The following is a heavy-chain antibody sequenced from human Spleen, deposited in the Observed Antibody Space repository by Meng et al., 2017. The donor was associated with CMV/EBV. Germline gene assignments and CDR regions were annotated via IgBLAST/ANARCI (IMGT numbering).Heavy chain of an antibody. CDR2: INPDSGGT. CDR3: ARSINITPRGAFDV. J-gene: IGHJ3*01. V-gene: IGHV1-2*02. D-gene: IGHD6-6*01. CDR1: GYTFNGYY. Sequence: ASVKVSCKASGYTFNGYYIHWVRQAPGQGPELMGWINPDSGGTNYAQKFQGRVTMTRDTSIGTAYMELSRLGSDDTAVYYCARSINITPRGAFDVWGQGTMVTVSS.